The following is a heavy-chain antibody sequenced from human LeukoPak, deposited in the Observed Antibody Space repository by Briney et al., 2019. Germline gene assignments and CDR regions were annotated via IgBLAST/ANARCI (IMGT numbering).Heavy chain of an antibody. Sequence: GASVKVSCKASGYTFTGYYIHWVRQAPGQGLEWMGWINPNSGGTHYAHKFQGRVTMTRDTSISTAYMELSRLRPDDTAVYYCARGSSSWYDVSASYFGYWGQGTLVTVSS. CDR3: ARGSSSWYDVSASYFGY. CDR2: INPNSGGT. J-gene: IGHJ4*02. D-gene: IGHD6-13*01. CDR1: GYTFTGYY. V-gene: IGHV1-2*02.